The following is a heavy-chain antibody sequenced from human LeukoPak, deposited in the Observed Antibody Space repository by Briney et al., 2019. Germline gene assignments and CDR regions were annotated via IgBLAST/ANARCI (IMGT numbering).Heavy chain of an antibody. J-gene: IGHJ2*01. CDR1: GGSISSYY. CDR3: ARGGVVTAMGTRYWYFDL. CDR2: IYYSGST. D-gene: IGHD2-21*02. Sequence: PSETLSLTCTVSGGSISSYYWRWIRQLPGKGLGWIGYIYYSGSTNYNPSLKSRVTISVATSKNQFSLKLSSVTAADTAVYYCARGGVVTAMGTRYWYFDLWGRGTLVTVSS. V-gene: IGHV4-59*01.